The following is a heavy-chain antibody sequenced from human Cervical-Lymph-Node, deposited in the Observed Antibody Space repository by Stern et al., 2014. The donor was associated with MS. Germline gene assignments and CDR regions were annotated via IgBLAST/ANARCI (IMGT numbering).Heavy chain of an antibody. CDR3: ASAGDGSSQHNWFDA. D-gene: IGHD6-13*01. J-gene: IGHJ5*02. V-gene: IGHV4-34*01. Sequence: QVQLQQWGAGPLKPSETLSLNCAVRGGSFSGTYWSWIRQPQGKGLEWIGEINHIGSTNYTPSLKSRVTLFRDTSRNDFSLRLRSVTAADTAVYYCASAGDGSSQHNWFDAWGQGALVTVSS. CDR1: GGSFSGTY. CDR2: INHIGST.